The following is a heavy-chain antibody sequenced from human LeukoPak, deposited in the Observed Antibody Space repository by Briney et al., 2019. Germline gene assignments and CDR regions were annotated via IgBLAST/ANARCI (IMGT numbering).Heavy chain of an antibody. Sequence: PGGSLRLSCAASGFTFSSYAMNWVRQAPGKGLEWVSGISGSGGSTYHADSVKGRFTISRDNSKNTLYLQMNSLRAEDTAGYYCATRGGKGFDYWGQGTLVTVSS. V-gene: IGHV3-23*01. CDR3: ATRGGKGFDY. D-gene: IGHD3-16*01. J-gene: IGHJ4*02. CDR1: GFTFSSYA. CDR2: ISGSGGST.